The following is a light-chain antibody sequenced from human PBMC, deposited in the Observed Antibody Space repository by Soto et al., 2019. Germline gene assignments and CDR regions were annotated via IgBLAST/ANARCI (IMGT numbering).Light chain of an antibody. V-gene: IGKV1-5*03. J-gene: IGKJ1*01. CDR1: QTISSW. CDR2: QAS. Sequence: DIQMTQSPSTLSGSVGDRVTITCRASQTISSWLAWYQQKPGEAPRLLIYQASSLETEVPSRFSGSGSGTEFTLTISSLQPGDFATYYCQQYYSYPWTFGQGTKMDI. CDR3: QQYYSYPWT.